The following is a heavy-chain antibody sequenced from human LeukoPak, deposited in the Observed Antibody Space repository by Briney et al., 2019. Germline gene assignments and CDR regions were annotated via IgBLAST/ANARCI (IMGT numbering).Heavy chain of an antibody. CDR1: GDSTNSDF. CDR2: IHNSGST. Sequence: PSETLSLTCTVSGDSTNSDFWSWIRQPPGEGLEWIGNIHNSGSTNYNPSLKSRVTISVDTSKNQFSLKLSSVTAADTAVYYCAGSSFNWFDPWGQGTLVTVSS. CDR3: AGSSFNWFDP. D-gene: IGHD6-13*01. V-gene: IGHV4-59*01. J-gene: IGHJ5*02.